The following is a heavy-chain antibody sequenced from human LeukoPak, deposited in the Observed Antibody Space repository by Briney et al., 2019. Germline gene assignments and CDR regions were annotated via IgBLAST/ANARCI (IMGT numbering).Heavy chain of an antibody. D-gene: IGHD1-26*01. Sequence: PGRSLRLSCAASGFTFSSYWMSWVRQAPGKGLEWVANIKQDGSEKYYVDSVKGRFTISRDNAKNSLYLQMNSLRAEDTAVYYCARGHSGSYYLGLDAFDIWGQGTMVTVSS. CDR2: IKQDGSEK. CDR3: ARGHSGSYYLGLDAFDI. J-gene: IGHJ3*02. V-gene: IGHV3-7*01. CDR1: GFTFSSYW.